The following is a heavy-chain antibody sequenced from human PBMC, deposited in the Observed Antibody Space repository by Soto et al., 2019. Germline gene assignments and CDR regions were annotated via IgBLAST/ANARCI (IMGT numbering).Heavy chain of an antibody. J-gene: IGHJ4*02. CDR3: ARDGGRHSGGIDY. Sequence: QVQLVQSGAEVKKPGSSVKISCKASGGTFSSYSINWVRQAPGQGLEWMGEIIPISGTANYAQKFQGIVTITADESTSTAYMELSSLRSEDTAVYYCARDGGRHSGGIDYWGQGTLVTVSS. D-gene: IGHD1-26*01. CDR1: GGTFSSYS. CDR2: IIPISGTA. V-gene: IGHV1-69*01.